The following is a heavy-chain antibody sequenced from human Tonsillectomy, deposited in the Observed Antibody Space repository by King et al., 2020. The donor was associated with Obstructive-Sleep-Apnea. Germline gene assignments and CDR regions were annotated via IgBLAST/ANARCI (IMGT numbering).Heavy chain of an antibody. D-gene: IGHD6-19*01. Sequence: QLVQSGAEVKKPGESLKISCEGSGYSFTTYWIGWVRQMPGKGLEWMGIIYPGDSDTKYSPSFQGQVTISADKSISTAYLQVSSLKASDTAMYYCARPTSYGSGWVGYWGQGALVTVSS. CDR3: ARPTSYGSGWVGY. CDR1: GYSFTTYW. J-gene: IGHJ4*02. CDR2: IYPGDSDT. V-gene: IGHV5-51*01.